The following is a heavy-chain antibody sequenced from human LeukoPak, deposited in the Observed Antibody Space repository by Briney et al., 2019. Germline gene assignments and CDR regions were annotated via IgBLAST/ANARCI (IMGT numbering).Heavy chain of an antibody. CDR1: GFTFNTFN. CDR3: ATARLTVGNYELFDS. V-gene: IGHV3-21*01. CDR2: ITSGGDYI. J-gene: IGHJ4*02. D-gene: IGHD3-3*01. Sequence: TGGSLRLSCAASGFTFNTFNMNWVRQAPGKGLEWVSSITSGGDYIYYADSVKGRFTVSRDNAKNSLYLQMDTLRAEDTAVYYCATARLTVGNYELFDSWDQGTLVTVSS.